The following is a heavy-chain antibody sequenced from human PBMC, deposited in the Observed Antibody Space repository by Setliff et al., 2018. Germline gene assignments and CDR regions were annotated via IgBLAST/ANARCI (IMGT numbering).Heavy chain of an antibody. CDR3: ARDRGQVTVNNRYGFYYYGMDV. J-gene: IGHJ6*02. D-gene: IGHD3-16*02. CDR2: ISYDGSNK. V-gene: IGHV3-30*03. Sequence: GGSLRLSCAASGFTFSSYGMHWVRQAPGKGLEWVAVISYDGSNKYYADSVRGRFTISRDNSKNTVYLRMNALRAEDTGLYYCARDRGQVTVNNRYGFYYYGMDVWGQGTTVTVSS. CDR1: GFTFSSYG.